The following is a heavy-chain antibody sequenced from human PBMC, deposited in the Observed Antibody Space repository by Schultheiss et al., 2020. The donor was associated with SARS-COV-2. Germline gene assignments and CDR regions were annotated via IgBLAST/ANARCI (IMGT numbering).Heavy chain of an antibody. V-gene: IGHV1-2*02. CDR2: INPNSGGT. D-gene: IGHD6-6*01. Sequence: ASVKVSCKASGYTFTGYYMHWVRQAPGQGLEWMGWINPNSGGTNYAQKFQGRVTMTRDTSISTAYMELSRLRSEDTAVYYCASLYSSSLRAFDIWGQGTMVTVSS. CDR3: ASLYSSSLRAFDI. J-gene: IGHJ3*02. CDR1: GYTFTGYY.